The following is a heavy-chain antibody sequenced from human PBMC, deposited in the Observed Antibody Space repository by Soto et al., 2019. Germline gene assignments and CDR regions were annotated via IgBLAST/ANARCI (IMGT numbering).Heavy chain of an antibody. Sequence: QVQLVQSGAEVKRPGASVKVSCKASGYTFSSHDIIWVRQPAGQGLEWMGWMNPLKGLSKTTYRPTVRGRVVMARDTFLSTAYLELGGLRSDDTAVYFCARGATADYAFWANPRGDWLDLWGQGTLLTVSS. V-gene: IGHV1-8*01. CDR2: MNPLKGLSKT. D-gene: IGHD2-2*01. CDR1: GYTFSSHD. CDR3: ARGATADYAFWANPRGDWLDL. J-gene: IGHJ5*02.